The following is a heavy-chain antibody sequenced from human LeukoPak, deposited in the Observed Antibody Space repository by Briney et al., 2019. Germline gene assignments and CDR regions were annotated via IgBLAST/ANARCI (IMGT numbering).Heavy chain of an antibody. CDR1: GFNLGSYG. J-gene: IGHJ6*02. D-gene: IGHD3-22*01. V-gene: IGHV3-30*02. CDR2: IRYDGSNK. Sequence: GGSLRLSCAASGFNLGSYGMHWVRQAPGKGLEWVAFIRYDGSNKYYADSVKGRFTISRDNAKNSLYLQMNSLRAEDTAIYYCAREAYYGSGGSYGMDVWGQGTTVTVSS. CDR3: AREAYYGSGGSYGMDV.